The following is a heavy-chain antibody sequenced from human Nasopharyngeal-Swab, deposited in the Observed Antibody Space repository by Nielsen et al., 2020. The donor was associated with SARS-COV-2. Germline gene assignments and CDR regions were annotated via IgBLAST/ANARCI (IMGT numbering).Heavy chain of an antibody. CDR3: AKDGPGDHQVHYYYYGMDV. D-gene: IGHD2-21*02. CDR2: ISYDGSNK. V-gene: IGHV3-30*18. Sequence: GGSLRLSCAASVFTFSSYGMHWVRQAPGKGLEWVAVISYDGSNKYYADSVKGRFTISRDNSKNTLYLQMNSLRAEDTAVYYCAKDGPGDHQVHYYYYGMDVWGQGTTVTVSS. CDR1: VFTFSSYG. J-gene: IGHJ6*02.